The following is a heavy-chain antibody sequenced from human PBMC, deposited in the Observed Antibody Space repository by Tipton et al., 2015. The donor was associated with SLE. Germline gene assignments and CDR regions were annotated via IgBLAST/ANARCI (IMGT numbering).Heavy chain of an antibody. V-gene: IGHV3-48*03. CDR2: MRSSGSNI. D-gene: IGHD1-26*01. CDR1: GFTFSSYE. J-gene: IGHJ3*01. Sequence: SLRLSCAASGFTFSSYEMHWVRQAPGKGLEWVSYMRSSGSNIYYADSVKGRFTISRDNTKNSLYLQMNSLRAEDTAVYYCARNCPWDSFDFCDQGTVGTGSS. CDR3: ARNCPWDSFDF.